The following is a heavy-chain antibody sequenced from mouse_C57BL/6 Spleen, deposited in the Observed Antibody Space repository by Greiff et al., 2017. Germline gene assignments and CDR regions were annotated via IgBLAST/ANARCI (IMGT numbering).Heavy chain of an antibody. CDR1: GYTFTSYW. D-gene: IGHD2-5*01. CDR2: IDPSDSYT. V-gene: IGHV1-69*01. J-gene: IGHJ1*03. Sequence: QVQLQQPGAELVMPGASVKLSCKASGYTFTSYWMHWVKQRPGQGLEWIGDIDPSDSYTNYNQKFKGKSTLTVNKSSSTAYMQLSSLTSEDSAVYCCARRRGYSSYGYFDGWGTGTTVTVSS. CDR3: ARRRGYSSYGYFDG.